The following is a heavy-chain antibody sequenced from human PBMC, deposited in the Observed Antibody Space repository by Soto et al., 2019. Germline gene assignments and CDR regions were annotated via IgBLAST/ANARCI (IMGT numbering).Heavy chain of an antibody. CDR2: ISHGGTNK. CDR1: GFTFSDYG. V-gene: IGHV3-30*18. Sequence: QVHLVESGGGVVQPGRSLRLSCAASGFTFSDYGMHWFRQAPGKGLEWVSLISHGGTNKYYADSVKGRFTISRDNFKNTLYLQMNSLRTEDTAVYYCAKDKVEKGRSWPSYWGQGTLVSVSS. J-gene: IGHJ4*02. D-gene: IGHD2-15*01. CDR3: AKDKVEKGRSWPSY.